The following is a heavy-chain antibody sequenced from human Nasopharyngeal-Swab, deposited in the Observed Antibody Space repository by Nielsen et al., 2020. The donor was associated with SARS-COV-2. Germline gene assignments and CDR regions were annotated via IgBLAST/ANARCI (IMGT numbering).Heavy chain of an antibody. CDR3: ARDRRAAGTGGYFDY. D-gene: IGHD6-13*01. V-gene: IGHV3-30*04. J-gene: IGHJ4*02. CDR2: ISYDGNNK. Sequence: IRRPPGKGLEWVAVISYDGNNKYYADSVKGRFSISRDNSKNTLYLQMNSLRAEDTAVYYCARDRRAAGTGGYFDYWGQGTLVTVSS.